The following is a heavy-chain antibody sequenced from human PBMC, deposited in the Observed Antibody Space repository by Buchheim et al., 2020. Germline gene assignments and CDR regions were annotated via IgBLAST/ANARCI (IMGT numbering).Heavy chain of an antibody. Sequence: EVQLLESGGGLVQPGGSLRLSCAASGVTFSSYAMSWVRQAPGKGLEWVSAISGSCGSTYYADSVKGRFTISRDNSKNTPYLQMNSLRDEDTAVYYCAKVEVVVTTPYGMDVWGQGTT. D-gene: IGHD4-11*01. CDR1: GVTFSSYA. V-gene: IGHV3-23*01. CDR3: AKVEVVVTTPYGMDV. CDR2: ISGSCGST. J-gene: IGHJ6*02.